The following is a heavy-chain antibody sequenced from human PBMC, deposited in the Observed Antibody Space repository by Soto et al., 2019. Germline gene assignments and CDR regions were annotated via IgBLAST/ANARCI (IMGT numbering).Heavy chain of an antibody. D-gene: IGHD5-12*01. J-gene: IGHJ6*03. Sequence: GGSLRLSCAASGFTFSDYYMSWIRQAPGKGLEWVSYISSSGSTIYYADSVKGRFTISRDNAKNSLYLQMNSLRAEDTAVYYCARDDQGGSGYLPGYYYYMDVWGKGTTVTVSS. CDR2: ISSSGSTI. CDR3: ARDDQGGSGYLPGYYYYMDV. V-gene: IGHV3-11*01. CDR1: GFTFSDYY.